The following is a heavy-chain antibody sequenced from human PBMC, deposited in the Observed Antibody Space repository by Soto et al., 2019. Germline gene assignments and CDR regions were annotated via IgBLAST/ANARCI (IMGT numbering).Heavy chain of an antibody. CDR1: GGSISSYY. Sequence: SETLSLTCTVSGGSISSYYWSWIRQPPGKGLEWIGYIYYSGSTNYNPSLKSRVAISVDTSKNQFSLKLSSVTAADTAVYYCARVAPYYDYVWGSYRPQGWFDPWGQGTLVTVSS. CDR2: IYYSGST. CDR3: ARVAPYYDYVWGSYRPQGWFDP. V-gene: IGHV4-59*01. D-gene: IGHD3-16*02. J-gene: IGHJ5*02.